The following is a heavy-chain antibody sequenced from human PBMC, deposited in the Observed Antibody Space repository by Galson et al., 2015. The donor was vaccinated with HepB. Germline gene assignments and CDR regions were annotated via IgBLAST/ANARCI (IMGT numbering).Heavy chain of an antibody. V-gene: IGHV4-34*01. CDR1: GGSFSGYY. CDR3: ARVPRITMIVVVRSWFDP. J-gene: IGHJ5*02. D-gene: IGHD3-22*01. CDR2: INHRGST. Sequence: ETLSLTCAVYGGSFSGYYWSWIRQPPGTGLEWIGEINHRGSTNYNPSLKSRVTISVDTSKNQFSLKLSSVTAADTAVYYCARVPRITMIVVVRSWFDPWGQGTLVPVSS.